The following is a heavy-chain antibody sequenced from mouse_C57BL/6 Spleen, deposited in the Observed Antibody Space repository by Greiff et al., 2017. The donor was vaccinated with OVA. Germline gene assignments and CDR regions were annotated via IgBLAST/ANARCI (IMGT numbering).Heavy chain of an antibody. Sequence: VQLQQPGAELVMPGASVKLSCKASGYTFTSYWMPWVKQRPGQGLEWIGAIDPSDSYTNYNQKFKGKSTLTVDKSSSTAYMQLSSLTSEDSAVYYCASGGDYDEAYWGQGTLVTVSA. CDR2: IDPSDSYT. D-gene: IGHD2-4*01. J-gene: IGHJ3*01. CDR3: ASGGDYDEAY. CDR1: GYTFTSYW. V-gene: IGHV1-69*01.